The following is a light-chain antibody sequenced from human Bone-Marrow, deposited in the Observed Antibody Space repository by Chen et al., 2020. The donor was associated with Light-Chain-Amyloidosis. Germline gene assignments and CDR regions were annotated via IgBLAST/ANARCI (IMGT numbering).Light chain of an antibody. CDR3: QGWDRSSDRPV. Sequence: SYVLTQPSSVSVAPGQTATIACGGNNIGSTSVHWYQQTPGQAPLLVVYDDSDRPSGIPERWSGANSGNTASLTIRGVEAGEEAGCYCQGWDRSSDRPVFGGGTKLTVL. CDR1: NIGSTS. CDR2: DDS. V-gene: IGLV3-21*02. J-gene: IGLJ3*02.